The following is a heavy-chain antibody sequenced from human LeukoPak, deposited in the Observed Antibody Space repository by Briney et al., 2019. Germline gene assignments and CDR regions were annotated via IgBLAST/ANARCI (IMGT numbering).Heavy chain of an antibody. Sequence: GASVKVSCKASGYTFTSYYMHWVRQAPGQGLEWMGIINPSGGSTSYAQKFQGRVTMTRDTSTSTVYMELSSLRSEDTAVYYCARDASIAAAPMYYFDYWGQGTLVTVSS. CDR2: INPSGGST. V-gene: IGHV1-46*01. D-gene: IGHD6-13*01. CDR3: ARDASIAAAPMYYFDY. J-gene: IGHJ4*02. CDR1: GYTFTSYY.